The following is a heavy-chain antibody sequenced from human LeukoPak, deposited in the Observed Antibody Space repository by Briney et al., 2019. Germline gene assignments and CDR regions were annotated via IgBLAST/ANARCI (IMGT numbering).Heavy chain of an antibody. V-gene: IGHV1-2*02. D-gene: IGHD2-2*01. CDR2: INPNSGGT. CDR1: GYTFTGYY. J-gene: IGHJ4*02. CDR3: ARDRTKYCRSTSCPLDY. Sequence: SSVKVSCKASGYTFTGYYMHWVRQAPGQGLEWMGWINPNSGGTNYAQKFQGRVTMTRDTSISTAYMELSRLRSDDTAVYYCARDRTKYCRSTSCPLDYWGQGTLVTVSS.